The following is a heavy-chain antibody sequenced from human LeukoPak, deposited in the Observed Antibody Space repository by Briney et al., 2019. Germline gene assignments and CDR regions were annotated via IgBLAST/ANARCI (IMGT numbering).Heavy chain of an antibody. V-gene: IGHV3-30*18. Sequence: GGSLRLSCAASGFTFSGYDMHWIRQAPGKGLEWVAVISYDGSKKYYEDSVQGRFTISRDNSKSTLFLQMNSLRAEDTALYYCAKGDYGGYSHGFDIWGQGTRVTVSS. J-gene: IGHJ3*02. D-gene: IGHD4-23*01. CDR2: ISYDGSKK. CDR1: GFTFSGYD. CDR3: AKGDYGGYSHGFDI.